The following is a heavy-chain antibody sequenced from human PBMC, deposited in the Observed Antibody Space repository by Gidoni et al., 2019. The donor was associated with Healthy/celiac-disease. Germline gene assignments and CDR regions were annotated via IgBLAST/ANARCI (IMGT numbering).Heavy chain of an antibody. CDR1: GFTFSSYG. V-gene: IGHV3-33*01. CDR3: ARDSLEAVDSSSWYVDYYYYYMDV. D-gene: IGHD6-13*01. J-gene: IGHJ6*03. Sequence: QVQLVESGGGVVQPGRSLRLSCAASGFTFSSYGMHWVRQAPGKGLEWVAVIWYDGSNKYYADSVKGRFTISRDNSKNTLYLQMNSLRAEDTAVYYCARDSLEAVDSSSWYVDYYYYYMDVWGKGTTVTVSS. CDR2: IWYDGSNK.